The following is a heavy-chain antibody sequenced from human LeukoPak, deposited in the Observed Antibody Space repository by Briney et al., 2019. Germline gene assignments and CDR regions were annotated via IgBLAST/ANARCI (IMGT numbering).Heavy chain of an antibody. Sequence: GGSLRLSCAASGFTFSCYTMNWVRQAPGRGLEWVSAISGSGVGTYYAHSVKGRFTISRDNSWNTLYLQMSSLRAEDTAVYYCAKDQVISGSEASDIWGQGTMVTVSS. CDR3: AKDQVISGSEASDI. CDR1: GFTFSCYT. CDR2: ISGSGVGT. V-gene: IGHV3-23*01. D-gene: IGHD2-21*01. J-gene: IGHJ3*02.